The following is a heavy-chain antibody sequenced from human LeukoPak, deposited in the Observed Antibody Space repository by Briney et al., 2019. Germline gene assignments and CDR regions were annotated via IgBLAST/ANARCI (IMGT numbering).Heavy chain of an antibody. Sequence: ASVKVSCKASGYTFTSYAMNWVRQAPGQGLEWMGRINTNTGNPTYAQGFTGRFVFSLDTSVSTAYLQISSLKAEDTAVYYCARLGSRTYYDFWSGYYAARNNWFDPWGQGTLVTVSS. CDR3: ARLGSRTYYDFWSGYYAARNNWFDP. V-gene: IGHV7-4-1*02. J-gene: IGHJ5*02. D-gene: IGHD3-3*01. CDR2: INTNTGNP. CDR1: GYTFTSYA.